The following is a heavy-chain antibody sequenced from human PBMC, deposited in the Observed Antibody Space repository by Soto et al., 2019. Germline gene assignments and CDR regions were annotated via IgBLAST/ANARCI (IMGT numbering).Heavy chain of an antibody. CDR2: ISYDGSNK. D-gene: IGHD5-12*01. V-gene: IGHV3-30*03. CDR3: ARESGYSGYDSFDY. Sequence: PGGSLRLSCAASGFTFSSYGMHWVRQAPGKGLEWVAVISYDGSNKYYADSVKGRFTISRDNSKNTLYLQMNSLRAEDTAVYYCARESGYSGYDSFDYWGQGTLVTVSS. CDR1: GFTFSSYG. J-gene: IGHJ4*02.